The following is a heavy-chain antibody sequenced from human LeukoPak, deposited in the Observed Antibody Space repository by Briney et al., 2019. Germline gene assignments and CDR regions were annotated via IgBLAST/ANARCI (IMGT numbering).Heavy chain of an antibody. V-gene: IGHV3-7*01. CDR1: GFTFSNYW. J-gene: IGHJ4*02. CDR2: IKQDGSEK. CDR3: ARGTMFPYYFDY. Sequence: GGSLRLSCAASGFTFSNYWMNWVRQAPGKGLEWVANIKQDGSEKYYVDSVKGRFTISRDNAKNSLYLQMNNLRVEDTAVYYCARGTMFPYYFDYWGQGTLVTVSS. D-gene: IGHD3-10*02.